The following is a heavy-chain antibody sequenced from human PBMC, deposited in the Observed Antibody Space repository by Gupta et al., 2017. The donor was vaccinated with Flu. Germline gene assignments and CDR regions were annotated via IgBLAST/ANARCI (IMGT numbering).Heavy chain of an antibody. CDR2: ITWNSGNI. Sequence: EVQLVESGGGLVQPGGSLRLSCAASGFTFDDYAMHRVRQAPGKGLEWVSGITWNSGNIDYVDSVKGRFTISRDNAKNALYLQMNSLRAEDTALYYCVKDIRDFWSGYYNDAFDVWGQGTMVTVS. J-gene: IGHJ3*01. CDR3: VKDIRDFWSGYYNDAFDV. D-gene: IGHD3-3*01. CDR1: GFTFDDYA. V-gene: IGHV3-9*01.